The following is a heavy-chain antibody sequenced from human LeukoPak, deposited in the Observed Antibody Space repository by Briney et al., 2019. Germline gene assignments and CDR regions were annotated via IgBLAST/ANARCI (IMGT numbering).Heavy chain of an antibody. J-gene: IGHJ4*02. CDR3: AKGEGFDY. CDR2: ISYDGSNK. Sequence: PGRSLRLSCAASGFTFSSYGMHWVRQAPGKGLEWVAVISYDGSNKYYADSVKGRFTISRDNSKNTLYLQMNSLRAEDTAVYCCAKGEGFDYWGQGTLVTVSS. CDR1: GFTFSSYG. V-gene: IGHV3-30*18.